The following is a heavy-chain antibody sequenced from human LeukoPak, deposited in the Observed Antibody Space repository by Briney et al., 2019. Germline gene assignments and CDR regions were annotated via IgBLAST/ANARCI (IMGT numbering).Heavy chain of an antibody. J-gene: IGHJ4*02. V-gene: IGHV3-43*01. Sequence: GGSLRLSCAASGFTFDDYTMHWVRQAPGKGLGWVSVISWDGGGTYYADSVKGRFTISRDNSKNYLYLQMHSLRTEDTALYYCAREYYDSGAYYSLDSWGRGNLVTVSS. CDR2: ISWDGGGT. CDR1: GFTFDDYT. D-gene: IGHD3-22*01. CDR3: AREYYDSGAYYSLDS.